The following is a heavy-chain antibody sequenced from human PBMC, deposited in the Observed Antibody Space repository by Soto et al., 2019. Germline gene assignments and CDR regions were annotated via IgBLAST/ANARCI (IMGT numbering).Heavy chain of an antibody. Sequence: GGSLRLSCAASGFTFSSYWMSWVRQAPGKGLEWVANIKQDGSEKYYVDSVKGRFTISRDNAKNSLYLQMNSLRAEDTAVYYCAKTRASSGWYLFDYWGQGTLVTVSS. V-gene: IGHV3-7*01. CDR1: GFTFSSYW. CDR2: IKQDGSEK. D-gene: IGHD6-19*01. CDR3: AKTRASSGWYLFDY. J-gene: IGHJ4*02.